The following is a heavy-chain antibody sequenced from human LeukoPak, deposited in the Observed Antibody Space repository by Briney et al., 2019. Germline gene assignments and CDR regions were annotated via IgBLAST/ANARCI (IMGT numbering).Heavy chain of an antibody. CDR2: ISGSGRNT. CDR1: GFTFSSYA. Sequence: GVSLRLSCAASGFTFSSYAMSWDRQAPGKGREWVYAISGSGRNTYYADSVKGRFTISRDNSKNPLYLQMNSLRAEDTAVYYCAKYGMDVWGQGTTVTVSS. J-gene: IGHJ6*02. CDR3: AKYGMDV. V-gene: IGHV3-23*01.